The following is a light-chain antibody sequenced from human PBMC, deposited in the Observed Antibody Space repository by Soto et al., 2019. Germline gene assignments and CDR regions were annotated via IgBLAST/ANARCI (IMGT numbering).Light chain of an antibody. CDR3: SSYVSSSTVV. J-gene: IGLJ2*01. CDR2: DVT. CDR1: SSDVGGYNY. V-gene: IGLV2-14*01. Sequence: QSALTQPASVSGSPGQSITISCTGTSSDVGGYNYVSWYQLHPGKAPKLMIYDVTDRPSGVSNRFSGSKSGNTASLTISGLQPEDEADYYCSSYVSSSTVVFGGGTKVTVL.